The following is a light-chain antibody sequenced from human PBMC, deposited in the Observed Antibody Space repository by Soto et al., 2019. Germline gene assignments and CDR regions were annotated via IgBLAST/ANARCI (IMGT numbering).Light chain of an antibody. Sequence: DVQMTQSPSSLSASVGDRVTITCRASQSIISYLNWYQQKPGKAPKLLIYAASSLQSGVPARFSGSGSGTDFTLTISSLQPEDFVTYYCQQSYSTPITFGQRTRLEIK. J-gene: IGKJ5*01. CDR2: AAS. V-gene: IGKV1-39*01. CDR3: QQSYSTPIT. CDR1: QSIISY.